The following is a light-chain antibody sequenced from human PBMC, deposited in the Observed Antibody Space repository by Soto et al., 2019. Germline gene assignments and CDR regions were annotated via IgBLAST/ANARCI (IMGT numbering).Light chain of an antibody. Sequence: DIQLTQSPSSLSASVGDTVTITCRASQTITIFLNWFQQKPGKAPKLLIYAASSLQSGVPSRFSGSGSGTDFTLTISSLQPEDFATYYCQQSYNTLWTFGQGTKGEIK. J-gene: IGKJ1*01. V-gene: IGKV1-39*01. CDR2: AAS. CDR3: QQSYNTLWT. CDR1: QTITIF.